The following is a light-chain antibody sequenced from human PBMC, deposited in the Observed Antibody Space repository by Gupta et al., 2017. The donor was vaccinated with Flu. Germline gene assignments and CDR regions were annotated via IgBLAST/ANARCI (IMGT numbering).Light chain of an antibody. J-gene: IGLJ3*02. CDR1: NIGSKS. CDR2: YDS. Sequence: SYVLTQRPTVSLAPGKTDRSTWGVNNIGSKSVDWYHQNPGQAPVLVIYYDSDRPSGIPERFSCSNSGNTATLTISRVEAGDEADYYCRMWDSSSEPNWVFGGGTKLTVL. CDR3: RMWDSSSEPNWV. V-gene: IGLV3-21*04.